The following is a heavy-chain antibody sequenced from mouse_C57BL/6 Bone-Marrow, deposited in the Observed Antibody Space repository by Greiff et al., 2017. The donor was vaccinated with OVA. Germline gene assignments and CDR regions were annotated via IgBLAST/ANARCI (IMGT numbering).Heavy chain of an antibody. V-gene: IGHV1-81*01. J-gene: IGHJ4*01. Sequence: VKLMESGAELARPGASVKLSCKASGYTFTSYGISWVKQRTGQGLEWIGEIYPRSGNTYYNEKFKGKATLTADKSSSTAYMELRSLTSEDSAVYFCARGANYYGSSYYYAMDYWGQGTSVTVSS. CDR2: IYPRSGNT. CDR3: ARGANYYGSSYYYAMDY. CDR1: GYTFTSYG. D-gene: IGHD1-1*01.